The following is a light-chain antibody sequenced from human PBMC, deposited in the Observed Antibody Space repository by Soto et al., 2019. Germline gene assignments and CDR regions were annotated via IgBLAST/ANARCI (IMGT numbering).Light chain of an antibody. J-gene: IGKJ4*01. CDR2: GAS. V-gene: IGKV1-39*01. Sequence: DIQMTQSPSSLSASVGVRVTITCRASQSISTYLNWYQQKLGKAPKLLISGASSLQGGVPSRFSGSGSGTDFTLTISSLQPEDFATYYCQQGSFTLTFGGGTKVDIK. CDR3: QQGSFTLT. CDR1: QSISTY.